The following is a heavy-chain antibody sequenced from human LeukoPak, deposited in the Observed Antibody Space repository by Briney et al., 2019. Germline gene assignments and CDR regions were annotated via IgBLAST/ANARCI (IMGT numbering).Heavy chain of an antibody. CDR3: ARATWDTVDTTTMGSY. V-gene: IGHV3-21*01. J-gene: IGHJ4*02. CDR2: ISSSSAYI. Sequence: GGSLRLSCAASGFTFSTYSMNWVRQAPGKGLEWVSSISSSSAYIYYADSVKGRFTISRDNAKNSLYLQMNSLRAEDTAVYYCARATWDTVDTTTMGSYWGQGTLVTVSS. CDR1: GFTFSTYS. D-gene: IGHD5-18*01.